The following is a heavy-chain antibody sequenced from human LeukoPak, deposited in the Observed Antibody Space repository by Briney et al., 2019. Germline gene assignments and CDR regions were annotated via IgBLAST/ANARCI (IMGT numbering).Heavy chain of an antibody. CDR2: ISSGSSYI. CDR3: ARALNAKDYMDV. CDR1: GSTFSNYF. V-gene: IGHV3-21*01. D-gene: IGHD4/OR15-4a*01. Sequence: GGSLRLSCAASGSTFSNYFMNWVRQAPGKGLEWVSSISSGSSYIYYADSVKGRFTISRDNAKSSLYLQMDSLRAEDTAVYYCARALNAKDYMDVWGKGTTVTVSS. J-gene: IGHJ6*03.